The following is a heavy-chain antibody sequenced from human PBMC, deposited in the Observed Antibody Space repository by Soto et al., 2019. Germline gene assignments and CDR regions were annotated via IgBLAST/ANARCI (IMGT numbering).Heavy chain of an antibody. Sequence: QVQLVESGGGVVQPGRSLRLSCAASGFTFSSYGMYWVRQAPGKGLEWVAVISYDGSNKYYADSVKGRFTISRDNSKNTLYLQMNSLRAEDTAVYYCAKDRLGDGMDVWGQGTTVTVSS. CDR1: GFTFSSYG. D-gene: IGHD3-10*01. V-gene: IGHV3-30*18. CDR2: ISYDGSNK. CDR3: AKDRLGDGMDV. J-gene: IGHJ6*02.